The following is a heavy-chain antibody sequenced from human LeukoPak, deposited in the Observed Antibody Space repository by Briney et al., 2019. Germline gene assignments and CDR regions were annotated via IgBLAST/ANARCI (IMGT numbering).Heavy chain of an antibody. V-gene: IGHV4-61*02. CDR3: ARSRVGATFDY. Sequence: SETLSLTCTVSGGSISSGSYYWSWIRQPAGRGLEWIGRIYTSGSTNYNPSLKRRVTISVDTSKNQFSLKLSSVTAADTAVYYCARSRVGATFDYWGQGTLVTVSS. D-gene: IGHD1-26*01. CDR1: GGSISSGSYY. CDR2: IYTSGST. J-gene: IGHJ4*02.